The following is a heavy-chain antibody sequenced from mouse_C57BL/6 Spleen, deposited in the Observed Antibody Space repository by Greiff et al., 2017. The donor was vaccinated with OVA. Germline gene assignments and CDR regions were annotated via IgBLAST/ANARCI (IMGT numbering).Heavy chain of an antibody. V-gene: IGHV1-82*01. CDR2: IYPGDGDT. CDR1: VYAFSSSW. Sequence: QVQLKESGPELVQPGASVQLSFPSSVYAFSSSWMNWVKQRPGKGLEWIGRIYPGDGDTNYNGKFKGKATLTADKSSSTAYMQLSSLPSEDSAVYFCARWSKDAMDYWGQGTSVTVSS. CDR3: ARWSKDAMDY. D-gene: IGHD2-5*01. J-gene: IGHJ4*01.